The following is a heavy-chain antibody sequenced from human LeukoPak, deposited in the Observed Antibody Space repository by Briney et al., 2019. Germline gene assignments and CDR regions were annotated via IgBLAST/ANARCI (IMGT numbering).Heavy chain of an antibody. D-gene: IGHD1-14*01. CDR3: ARRGPALGGIDY. V-gene: IGHV4-39*07. CDR1: GGSISSSSYY. Sequence: SETLSLTCTVSGGSISSSSYYWGWIRQPPGKGLEWIGSIYYSGSTYYNPSLKSRVTISVDTSKNQFSLKLSSVTAADTAVYYCARRGPALGGIDYWGQGTLVTVSS. CDR2: IYYSGST. J-gene: IGHJ4*02.